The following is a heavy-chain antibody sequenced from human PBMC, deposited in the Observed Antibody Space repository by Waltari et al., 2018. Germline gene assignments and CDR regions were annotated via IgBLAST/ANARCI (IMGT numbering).Heavy chain of an antibody. V-gene: IGHV4-34*01. CDR1: GGSFSGFG. D-gene: IGHD2-21*02. CDR2: ITHSGKT. J-gene: IGHJ2*01. Sequence: QVQLQQWGAGQLKPSETLSLTCGVFGGSFSGFGWSWIRQSPGRGLEWIGEITHSGKTQINPSLKSRLSISVDTSKNQFSLNLTSGTVADTGVYYCARGDFFDVWGRGTLVTVSS. CDR3: ARGDFFDV.